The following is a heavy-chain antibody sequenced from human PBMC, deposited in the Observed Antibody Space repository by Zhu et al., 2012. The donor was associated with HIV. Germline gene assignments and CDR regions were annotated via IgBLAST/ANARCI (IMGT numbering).Heavy chain of an antibody. D-gene: IGHD3-22*01. Sequence: VQLQESGPGLVKPSETLSLTCSVSGGSTNSHYWNWIRQPPGKGLEWIGYVFYTGTTNYNPSLKSRVTISLDMSRNQFSLKLTSVTAADTAVYYCARLRDTSGYYYPFDYWGQGSLVTVSS. CDR3: ARLRDTSGYYYPFDY. CDR1: GGSTNSHY. CDR2: VFYTGTT. V-gene: IGHV4-59*11. J-gene: IGHJ4*02.